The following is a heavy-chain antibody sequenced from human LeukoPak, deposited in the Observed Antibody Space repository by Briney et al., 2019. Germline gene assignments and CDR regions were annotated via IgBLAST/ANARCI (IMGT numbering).Heavy chain of an antibody. CDR1: GGSISSSSYY. CDR2: IYYSGST. V-gene: IGHV4-39*01. CDR3: ARQIGGSSSWHIDC. J-gene: IGHJ4*02. D-gene: IGHD6-13*01. Sequence: SETLSLTCTVSGGSISSSSYYWGWIRQPPGKGLEWIGSIYYSGSTYYNPSLKSRVTISVDTSKNQFSLKLSSVTAADTAVYYCARQIGGSSSWHIDCWGQGTLVTVSS.